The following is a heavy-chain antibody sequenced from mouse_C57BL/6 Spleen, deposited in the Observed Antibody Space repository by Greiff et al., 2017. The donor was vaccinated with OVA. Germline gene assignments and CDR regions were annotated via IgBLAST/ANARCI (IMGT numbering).Heavy chain of an antibody. D-gene: IGHD4-1*01. CDR1: GYTFTSYW. V-gene: IGHV1-64*01. J-gene: IGHJ2*01. CDR3: ARSEAGTRYYFDY. CDR2: IHPNSGST. Sequence: QVQLQQPGAELVKPGASVKLSCKASGYTFTSYWMHWVKQRPGQGLEWIGMIHPNSGSTNYNEKFKSKATLTVDKSSSTAYMQLSSLTSEDSAVYYCARSEAGTRYYFDYWGQGTTLTVSS.